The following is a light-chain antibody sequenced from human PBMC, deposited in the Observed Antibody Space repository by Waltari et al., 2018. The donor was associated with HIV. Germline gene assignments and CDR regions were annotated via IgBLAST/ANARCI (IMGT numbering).Light chain of an antibody. V-gene: IGLV1-47*01. Sequence: QSVLTQPPSASGTPGQRVSFSCSGSSSNVGRNYVYWYQQLPGTAPKLLMYRNDERPSGVPERFSGSKSGTSASLAISGLRSEDEADYYCAAWDDSLSAWVFGGGTKLTVL. J-gene: IGLJ3*02. CDR3: AAWDDSLSAWV. CDR2: RND. CDR1: SSNVGRNY.